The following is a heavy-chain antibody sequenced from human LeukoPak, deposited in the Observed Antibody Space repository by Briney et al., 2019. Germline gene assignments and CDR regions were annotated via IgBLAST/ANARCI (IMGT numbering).Heavy chain of an antibody. CDR1: GGSISSSSYY. D-gene: IGHD3-10*01. J-gene: IGHJ3*02. V-gene: IGHV4-39*07. CDR3: AREFWNYRSGNLQAFDI. CDR2: IYYSGST. Sequence: SETLSLTCTVSGGSISSSSYYWGWIRQPPGKGLDWIGSIYYSGSTKYNPSLKSRVTISVDTSKNQFSLRLSSVTAADPAVYYCAREFWNYRSGNLQAFDIWGQGTMVTVSS.